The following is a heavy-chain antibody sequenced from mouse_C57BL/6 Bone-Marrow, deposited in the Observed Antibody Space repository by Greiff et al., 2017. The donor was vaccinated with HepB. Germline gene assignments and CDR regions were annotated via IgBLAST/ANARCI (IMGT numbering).Heavy chain of an antibody. CDR1: GYTFTSYW. V-gene: IGHV1-55*01. CDR3: ARRRRGMDY. Sequence: VQLQQPGAELVKPGASVKMSCKASGYTFTSYWITWVKQRPGQGLEWIGDIYPGSGSTNYNEKFKSKATLTVDKSSSTAYMQLSSLTSEDSAVYYCARRRRGMDYWGQGTSVTVSS. CDR2: IYPGSGST. J-gene: IGHJ4*01.